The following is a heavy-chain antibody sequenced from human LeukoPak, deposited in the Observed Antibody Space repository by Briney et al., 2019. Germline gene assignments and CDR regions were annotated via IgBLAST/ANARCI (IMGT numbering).Heavy chain of an antibody. CDR3: ARGWKYRTGYTVTELGSGYFDY. V-gene: IGHV3-53*01. CDR2: IYSDNT. J-gene: IGHJ4*02. CDR1: GFTVSSNS. Sequence: GGSLRLSCTVSGFTVSSNSMSWVRQAPGKGLEWVSFIYSDNTHYSDSVKGRFTISRDNSKNTLYLQMNSLRAEDTAVYYCARGWKYRTGYTVTELGSGYFDYWGQGTLVTVSS. D-gene: IGHD3-9*01.